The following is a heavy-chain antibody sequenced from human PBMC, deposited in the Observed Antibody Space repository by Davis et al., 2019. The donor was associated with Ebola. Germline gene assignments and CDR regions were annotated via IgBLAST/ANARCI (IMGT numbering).Heavy chain of an antibody. Sequence: PGGSLRLSCAASGFTFSSYWMSWVRQAPGKGLEWVANIKQDGSEKYYVDSVKGRFTISRDNAKNSLYLQMNSLRSEDTAVYYCARGAQIAATGCFDYWGQGTLVTVSS. D-gene: IGHD6-13*01. J-gene: IGHJ4*02. CDR2: IKQDGSEK. CDR1: GFTFSSYW. CDR3: ARGAQIAATGCFDY. V-gene: IGHV3-7*03.